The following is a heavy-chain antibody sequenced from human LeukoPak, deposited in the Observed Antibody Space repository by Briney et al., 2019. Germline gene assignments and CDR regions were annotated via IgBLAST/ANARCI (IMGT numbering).Heavy chain of an antibody. CDR2: ISSSGSTI. V-gene: IGHV3-48*03. J-gene: IGHJ4*02. Sequence: GGSLRLSCAASGFTFSRYEMNWVRQAPGKGLEWVSYISSSGSTIYYADSVKGRFTISRDNAKNSLYLQMNSLRAEDTAVYYCARDGDIVVVPAAQNFDYWGQGTLVTVSS. D-gene: IGHD2-2*01. CDR3: ARDGDIVVVPAAQNFDY. CDR1: GFTFSRYE.